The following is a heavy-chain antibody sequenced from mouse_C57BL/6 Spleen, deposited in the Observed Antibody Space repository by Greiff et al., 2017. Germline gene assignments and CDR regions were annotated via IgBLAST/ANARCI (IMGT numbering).Heavy chain of an antibody. Sequence: VQRVESGAELVKPGASVKISCKASGYAFSSYWMNWVKQRPGKGLEWIGQIYPGDGDTNYNGKFKGKATLTADKSSSTAYMQLSSLTSEDSAVYFCARSFTTVVAHYAMDYWGQGTSVTVSS. CDR2: IYPGDGDT. CDR1: GYAFSSYW. CDR3: ARSFTTVVAHYAMDY. J-gene: IGHJ4*01. D-gene: IGHD1-1*01. V-gene: IGHV1-80*01.